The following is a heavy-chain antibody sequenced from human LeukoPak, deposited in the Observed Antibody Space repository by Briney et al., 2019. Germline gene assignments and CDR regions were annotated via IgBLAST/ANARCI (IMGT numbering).Heavy chain of an antibody. CDR2: ISYDGSNK. J-gene: IGHJ3*02. V-gene: IGHV3-30*18. Sequence: GGSLRLSCAASGFNFFTYGMHWVRQAPGKGLEWVAVISYDGSNKYYADSVKGRFTISRDNSKNTLYLQMNSLRAEDTAVYYCAKSSYYYDSSGYYSSRAFDIWGQGTMVTVSS. D-gene: IGHD3-22*01. CDR3: AKSSYYYDSSGYYSSRAFDI. CDR1: GFNFFTYG.